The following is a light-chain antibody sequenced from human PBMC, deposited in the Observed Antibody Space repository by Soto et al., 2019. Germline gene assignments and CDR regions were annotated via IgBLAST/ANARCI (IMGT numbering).Light chain of an antibody. Sequence: DIQMTQSPSTLSASVGDRVTITCRASQSISSWLAWYQQKPGKAPKLLIYDVSSLESGVPSRFSGSGSGTDFTLTISCLQSEDFATYYCQQYYSYPLGFGQGTRLEI. V-gene: IGKV1-5*01. CDR1: QSISSW. CDR3: QQYYSYPLG. CDR2: DVS. J-gene: IGKJ5*01.